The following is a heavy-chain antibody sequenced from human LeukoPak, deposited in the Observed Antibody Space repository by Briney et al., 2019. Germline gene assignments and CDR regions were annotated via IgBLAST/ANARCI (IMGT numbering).Heavy chain of an antibody. D-gene: IGHD3-10*01. Sequence: SETLSLTCTVSGGSISSTGYYWGWIRQPPGKGLEWIGSIYYSGSTYYNPSLKSRVTISVDTSKNQFSLKLSSVTAADTAVYYCARGPAYYYGSGRPAQKKRHFDYWGQGTLVTVSS. CDR1: GGSISSTGYY. J-gene: IGHJ4*02. CDR2: IYYSGST. V-gene: IGHV4-39*07. CDR3: ARGPAYYYGSGRPAQKKRHFDY.